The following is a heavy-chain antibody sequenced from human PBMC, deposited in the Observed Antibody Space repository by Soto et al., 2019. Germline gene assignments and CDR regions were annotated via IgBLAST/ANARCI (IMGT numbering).Heavy chain of an antibody. CDR2: IDAGNGNT. D-gene: IGHD6-6*01. Sequence: QVQLVQSGAEVKKPGASVKVSCKASGYTFTRNAIHWVRQTPGQRLEWIGKIDAGNGNTKYSQKFQDGVTITRGASASAAYMELRTLRSEDTSIYYCARSETEYSGLDFGGQGTLVTVSS. J-gene: IGHJ4*02. CDR3: ARSETEYSGLDF. V-gene: IGHV1-3*01. CDR1: GYTFTRNA.